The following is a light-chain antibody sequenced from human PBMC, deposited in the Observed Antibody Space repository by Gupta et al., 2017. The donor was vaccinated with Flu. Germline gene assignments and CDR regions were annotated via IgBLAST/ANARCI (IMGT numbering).Light chain of an antibody. J-gene: IGKJ3*01. V-gene: IGKV2-28*01. CDR2: RGS. CDR3: MQDLQTFT. CDR1: QSLLHSNGYNY. Sequence: DIVMTQSPLSLPVTPGEAASISCRSSQSLLHSNGYNYLDWYLQKPGQSPQLMIYRGSKRAYGVTDRFSGSGSGKDFTLKSSRVEDEDVGIYYCMQDLQTFTFGHGTKVEIK.